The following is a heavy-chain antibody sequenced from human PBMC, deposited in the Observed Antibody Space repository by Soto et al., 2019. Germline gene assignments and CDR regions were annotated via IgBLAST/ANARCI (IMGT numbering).Heavy chain of an antibody. CDR1: GFTFSSYG. Sequence: QVQLVESGGGVVQPGRSLRLSCAASGFTFSSYGMHWVRQAPGKGLEWVAVIWYDGSNKYYADSVKGRFTISRDNSKNPLYLQMNGLRAEDTAVYYCARDGAADGSGSYTVDPWGQGTLVTVSS. J-gene: IGHJ5*02. V-gene: IGHV3-33*01. CDR2: IWYDGSNK. CDR3: ARDGAADGSGSYTVDP. D-gene: IGHD3-10*01.